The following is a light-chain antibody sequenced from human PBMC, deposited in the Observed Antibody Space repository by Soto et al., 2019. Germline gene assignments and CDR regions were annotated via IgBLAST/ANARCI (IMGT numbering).Light chain of an antibody. CDR3: QSYDSSLSGVV. CDR2: GDN. CDR1: SSNIGAGYD. J-gene: IGLJ3*02. V-gene: IGLV1-40*01. Sequence: QSVLTQPPSVSGAPGQRVTISCTGSSSNIGAGYDVHWYQQLPGTAPKLLIFGDNNQPSGVPDRFSGSESGTSASLAITGLQAEDEADYFCQSYDSSLSGVVFGGGTKLTVL.